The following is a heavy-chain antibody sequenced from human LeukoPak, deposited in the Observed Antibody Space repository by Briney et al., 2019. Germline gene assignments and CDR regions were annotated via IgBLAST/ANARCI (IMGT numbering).Heavy chain of an antibody. CDR2: INHSGST. Sequence: SETLSLTCAVYGGSFSGYYWSWIRQPPGKGLEWIGEINHSGSTNYNPSLKSQVTISVDTSKNQFSLKLSSVTAADTAVYYCARGLSPSDFDYWGQGTLVTVSS. D-gene: IGHD3-10*01. V-gene: IGHV4-34*01. CDR3: ARGLSPSDFDY. J-gene: IGHJ4*02. CDR1: GGSFSGYY.